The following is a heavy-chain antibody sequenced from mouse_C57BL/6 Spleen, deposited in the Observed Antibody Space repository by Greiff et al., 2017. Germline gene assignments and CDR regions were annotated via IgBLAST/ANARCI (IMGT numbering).Heavy chain of an antibody. J-gene: IGHJ4*01. CDR3: TTDLPYAMDY. CDR2: IDPENGDT. Sequence: VHVKQSGAELVRPGASVKLSCTASGFNIKDDYMHWVKQRPEQGLEWIGWIDPENGDTEYASKFQGKATITADTSSNTAYLQLSSLTSEDTAVYYCTTDLPYAMDYWGQGTSVTVSS. V-gene: IGHV14-4*01. CDR1: GFNIKDDY.